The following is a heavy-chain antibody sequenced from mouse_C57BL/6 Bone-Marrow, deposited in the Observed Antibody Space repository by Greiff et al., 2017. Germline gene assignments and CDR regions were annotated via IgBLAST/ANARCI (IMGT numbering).Heavy chain of an antibody. Sequence: VQLQQSGPELVKPGASVKISCKASGYTFTDYYMHWVKQSHGKSLEWIGDINPNNGGTSYNQKFKGKATLTVDKSSSTAYMELRSLTSEDSAVYDCARESTVTDYWGQGTTLTVSS. CDR3: ARESTVTDY. V-gene: IGHV1-26*01. J-gene: IGHJ2*01. D-gene: IGHD1-1*01. CDR2: INPNNGGT. CDR1: GYTFTDYY.